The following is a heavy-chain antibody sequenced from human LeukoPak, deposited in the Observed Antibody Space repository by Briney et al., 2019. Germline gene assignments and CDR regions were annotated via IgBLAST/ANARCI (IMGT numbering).Heavy chain of an antibody. CDR3: AITPQGNPTFYWYFDL. J-gene: IGHJ2*01. CDR2: ITPNSGGT. V-gene: IGHV1-2*02. D-gene: IGHD1-14*01. Sequence: ASVKVSCKASGYTFTGYYIHWVRQAPGQGLEWMGWITPNSGGTKYAQKFQGRVTMTRDTSISTAYLEPSRLRSDDTAVYYCAITPQGNPTFYWYFDLWGRGTLVTVSS. CDR1: GYTFTGYY.